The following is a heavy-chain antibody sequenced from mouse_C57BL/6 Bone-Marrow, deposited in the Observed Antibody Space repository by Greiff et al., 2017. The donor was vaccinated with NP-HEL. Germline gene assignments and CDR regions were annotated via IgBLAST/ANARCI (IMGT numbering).Heavy chain of an antibody. CDR1: GYTFTSYW. CDR3: AICYDYHY. D-gene: IGHD2-4*01. CDR2: IDPSDSYT. Sequence: QVQLQQSGAELVKPGASVKLSCKASGYTFTSYWMQWVKQRPGQGLEWIGEIDPSDSYTNYNQKFKGKATLTVDTSSSTAYMQLSSLTSEDSAVYYCAICYDYHYWGQGTTLTVSS. J-gene: IGHJ2*01. V-gene: IGHV1-50*01.